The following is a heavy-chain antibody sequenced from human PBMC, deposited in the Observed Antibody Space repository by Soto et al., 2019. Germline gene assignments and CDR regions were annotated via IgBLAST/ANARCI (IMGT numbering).Heavy chain of an antibody. J-gene: IGHJ4*01. D-gene: IGHD2-15*01. CDR3: ARTSTGYGYRDF. CDR1: GDSVSRGSHS. CDR2: IYYTGST. Sequence: SETLSLTCSVAGDSVSRGSHSWTWTRQPPGKGLEFLGYIYYTGSTNYNPSLKSRVTISVDTSKNQISLMLTSVTAADTAVYYCARTSTGYGYRDFWGHGILVTVSS. V-gene: IGHV4-61*01.